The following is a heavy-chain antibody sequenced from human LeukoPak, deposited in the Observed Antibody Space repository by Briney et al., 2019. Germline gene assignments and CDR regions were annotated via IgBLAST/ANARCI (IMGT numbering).Heavy chain of an antibody. D-gene: IGHD6-19*01. CDR2: IRYDGSNK. Sequence: GGSLRLSCAASGFTFSSYGMHWVRQAPGGGLEWVAFIRYDGSNKYYADSVKGRFTISRDNSKNTLYLQMNSPRAEDTAVYYCAKDLGSGWTTGPHQYFDYCGQGTLVTVSS. CDR1: GFTFSSYG. J-gene: IGHJ4*02. CDR3: AKDLGSGWTTGPHQYFDY. V-gene: IGHV3-30*02.